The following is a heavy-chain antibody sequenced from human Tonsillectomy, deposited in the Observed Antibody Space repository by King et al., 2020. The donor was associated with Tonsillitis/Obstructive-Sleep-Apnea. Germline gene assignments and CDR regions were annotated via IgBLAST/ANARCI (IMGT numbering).Heavy chain of an antibody. Sequence: VQLVESGGGLVQPGRSLRLSCAASGFTFDDYAMHWVRRAPGKGLEWVSGISWNSGTTGYAESVKGRFTISRDNARYFLYLQMNILRPEDTALYYCAKGIGYGRSSTRAVADGAFDVWGPGTMVTVSS. D-gene: IGHD6-6*01. CDR1: GFTFDDYA. J-gene: IGHJ3*01. CDR2: ISWNSGTT. CDR3: AKGIGYGRSSTRAVADGAFDV. V-gene: IGHV3-9*01.